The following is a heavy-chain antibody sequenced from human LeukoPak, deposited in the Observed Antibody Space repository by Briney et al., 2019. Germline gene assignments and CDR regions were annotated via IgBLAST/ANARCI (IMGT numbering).Heavy chain of an antibody. CDR1: GGSISSGGYY. J-gene: IGHJ4*02. Sequence: SETLSLTCTVSGGSISSGGYYWSWIRQHPGKGLEWIGYIYYSGSTYYNPSLKSRVTISVDTSKNQFSLKLSSVTAADTAVYYCARVHGGYSYGFDYWGQGTLVTVSS. V-gene: IGHV4-31*03. CDR2: IYYSGST. CDR3: ARVHGGYSYGFDY. D-gene: IGHD5-18*01.